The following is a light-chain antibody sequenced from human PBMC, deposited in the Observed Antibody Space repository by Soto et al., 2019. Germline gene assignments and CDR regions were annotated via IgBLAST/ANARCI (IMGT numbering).Light chain of an antibody. CDR3: QQRSNWPIT. V-gene: IGKV3-11*01. CDR2: DAS. Sequence: EIVLTQSPVTLSFSPGERATLSCMASQSISNYLTWYQQKPGQAPRLLIYDASNRATGIPARFSGSGSGTDFTLTISSLEPEDFAVYYCQQRSNWPITFGQGTRLEIK. J-gene: IGKJ5*01. CDR1: QSISNY.